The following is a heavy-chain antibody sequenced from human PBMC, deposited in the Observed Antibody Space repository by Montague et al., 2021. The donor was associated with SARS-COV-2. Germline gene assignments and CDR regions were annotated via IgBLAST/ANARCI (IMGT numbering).Heavy chain of an antibody. CDR3: ASGSYGPDAFDT. D-gene: IGHD5-18*01. CDR2: IYYSGST. CDR1: GGSFSDYH. Sequence: SETLSLTCAVYGGSFSDYHWTWVRQSPGKGLEWIGYIYYSGSTNYNPSLKSRVTISLDTSKNQFSLKLNSVTAADTAVYYCASGSYGPDAFDTWGQGTMVTVSS. J-gene: IGHJ3*02. V-gene: IGHV4-59*01.